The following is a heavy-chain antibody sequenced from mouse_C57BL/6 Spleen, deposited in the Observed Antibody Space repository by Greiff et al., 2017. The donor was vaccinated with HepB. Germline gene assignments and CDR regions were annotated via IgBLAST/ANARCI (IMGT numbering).Heavy chain of an antibody. Sequence: VQLQQSGAELVRPGSSVKLSCKASGYTFTSYWMHWVKQRPIQGLEWIGNIDPSDSETHYNQKFKDKATLTVDKSSSTAYMQLSSLTSEDSAVYYCARYDYDQRHFDYGGQGTTLTVSS. J-gene: IGHJ2*01. D-gene: IGHD2-4*01. CDR3: ARYDYDQRHFDY. V-gene: IGHV1-52*01. CDR1: GYTFTSYW. CDR2: IDPSDSET.